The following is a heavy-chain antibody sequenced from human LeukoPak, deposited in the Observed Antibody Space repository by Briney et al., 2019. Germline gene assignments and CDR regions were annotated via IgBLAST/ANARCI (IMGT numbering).Heavy chain of an antibody. CDR3: ARGNFGYHRSWSFDP. V-gene: IGHV3-66*01. CDR1: GFTVSSNY. D-gene: IGHD6-13*01. Sequence: GGSLRLSCAASGFTVSSNYMSWVRQAPGKGMEWVSVIYSGGSTNYADSVKGRFTISRDNSKNTLYLQMTSLRAEDTALYYCARGNFGYHRSWSFDPWGQGTLVTVSS. CDR2: IYSGGST. J-gene: IGHJ5*02.